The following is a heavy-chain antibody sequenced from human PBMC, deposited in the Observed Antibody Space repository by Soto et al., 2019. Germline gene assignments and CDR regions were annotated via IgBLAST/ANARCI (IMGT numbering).Heavy chain of an antibody. D-gene: IGHD6-19*01. CDR3: ARLAVAGQYYFDY. J-gene: IGHJ4*02. CDR1: GGSISSSSYY. CDR2: IYYSGST. V-gene: IGHV4-39*01. Sequence: QLQLQESGPGLVKPSETLSLTCTVSGGSISSSSYYWGWIRQPPGKGLEWIGSIYYSGSTYYNPSLKSRVTISVDTSKNQFSLKLSSVTAADTAVYYCARLAVAGQYYFDYWGQGTLVTVSS.